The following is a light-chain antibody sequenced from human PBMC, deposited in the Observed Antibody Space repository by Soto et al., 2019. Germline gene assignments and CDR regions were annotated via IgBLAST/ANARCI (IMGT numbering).Light chain of an antibody. CDR3: QHYGNSLWT. CDR2: GAS. Sequence: EIVMTQSPATLSVSPGGIAILSCRASQSIIDTLAWYQQKPGQAPRLLIHGASTRATGFPARFSGSGSGTDFTLTISRLEPEDFAIYYCQHYGNSLWTFGQGPRWIS. J-gene: IGKJ1*01. CDR1: QSIIDT. V-gene: IGKV3-15*01.